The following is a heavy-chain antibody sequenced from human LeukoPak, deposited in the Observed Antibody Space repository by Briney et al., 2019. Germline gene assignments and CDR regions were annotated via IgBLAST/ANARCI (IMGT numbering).Heavy chain of an antibody. CDR2: ISSSGSTI. Sequence: KAGGSLRLSCAASGFIFSNYDMHWVRQAPDKGLEWVSYISSSGSTIYYADSVKGRFTISRDNAKNSLYLQMNSLRAEDTAVYYCARDNIVVVPAAMLMYYYYYMDVWGKGTTVTISS. CDR1: GFIFSNYD. CDR3: ARDNIVVVPAAMLMYYYYYMDV. J-gene: IGHJ6*03. V-gene: IGHV3-11*01. D-gene: IGHD2-2*01.